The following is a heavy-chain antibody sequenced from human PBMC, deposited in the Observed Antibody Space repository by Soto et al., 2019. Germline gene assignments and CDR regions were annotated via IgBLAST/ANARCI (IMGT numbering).Heavy chain of an antibody. V-gene: IGHV1-69*06. Sequence: SVKVSCKASGGTFSSYAISWVRQAPGQELEWMGGIIPIFGTANYAQKFQGRVTITADKSTSTAYMELSSLRSADTAVYYCAIEVRFTMVRGGTYCYGRDVWGQGTTVTVSS. CDR3: AIEVRFTMVRGGTYCYGRDV. D-gene: IGHD3-10*01. CDR2: IIPIFGTA. J-gene: IGHJ6*02. CDR1: GGTFSSYA.